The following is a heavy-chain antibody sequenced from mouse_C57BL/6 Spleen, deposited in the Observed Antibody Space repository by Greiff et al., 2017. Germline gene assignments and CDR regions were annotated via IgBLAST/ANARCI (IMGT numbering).Heavy chain of an antibody. Sequence: QVQLQQPGAELVKPGASVKLSCKASGYTFTSYWMHWVKQRPGQGLEWIGMIHPNSGSTNYNEKFKSKATLTVDKSSSTAYMQLSSLTSEDSAVYYCARDSKGYYFDYWGQGTTLTVSS. CDR3: ARDSKGYYFDY. CDR1: GYTFTSYW. V-gene: IGHV1-64*01. CDR2: IHPNSGST. D-gene: IGHD2-5*01. J-gene: IGHJ2*01.